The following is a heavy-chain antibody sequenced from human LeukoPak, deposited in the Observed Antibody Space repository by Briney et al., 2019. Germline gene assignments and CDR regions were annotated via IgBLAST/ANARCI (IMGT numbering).Heavy chain of an antibody. CDR1: GFTVYNNG. D-gene: IGHD3-10*01. Sequence: GGSLRLSCAASGFTVYNNGLSWFRQAPGKGLEWVSDISGGGNTYYAESVKGRFTISRDNSKNTLYLQMNSLRAEDTAVYYCARRGYGRAFDIWGQGTMVTVSS. J-gene: IGHJ3*02. CDR3: ARRGYGRAFDI. V-gene: IGHV3-23*01. CDR2: ISGGGNT.